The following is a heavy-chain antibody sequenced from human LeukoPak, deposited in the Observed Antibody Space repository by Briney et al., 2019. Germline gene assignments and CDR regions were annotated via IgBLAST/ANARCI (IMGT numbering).Heavy chain of an antibody. J-gene: IGHJ5*02. CDR3: ARSKFLLRFLEWLPYNWFDP. V-gene: IGHV1-18*01. D-gene: IGHD3-3*01. CDR2: ISAYNGNT. CDR1: GYTFTSYG. Sequence: ASVKVSCKASGYTFTSYGISWVRQAPGQGLEWMGWISAYNGNTNYPQKLQGRVTMTTDTSTSTAYMELRSLRSDDTAVYYCARSKFLLRFLEWLPYNWFDPWGQGTLVTVSS.